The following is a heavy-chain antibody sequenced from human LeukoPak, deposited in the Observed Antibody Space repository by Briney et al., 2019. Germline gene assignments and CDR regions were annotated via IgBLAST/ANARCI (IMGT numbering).Heavy chain of an antibody. J-gene: IGHJ4*02. CDR2: SIPIFGIA. V-gene: IGHV1-69*04. CDR1: GCTFSSYA. D-gene: IGHD3-22*01. CDR3: AAGGDSSGLDY. Sequence: SVKVSCKASGCTFSSYAISWVRQAPRQGLEWMGRSIPIFGIANYAQKFQGRVTITANKSTSTAYMELSSLRSEDKAVYYCAAGGDSSGLDYWGQGTLVTVSS.